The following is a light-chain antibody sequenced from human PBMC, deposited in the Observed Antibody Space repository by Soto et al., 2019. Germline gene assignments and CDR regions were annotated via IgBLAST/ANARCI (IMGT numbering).Light chain of an antibody. V-gene: IGKV3-11*01. CDR2: DAS. Sequence: ETVLTQSLPAVSLYQREKATLSCRASQSVSRHLAWYQQKPGQAPRLLIYDASNRATGIPARFSGSGSGTDFTLTISSLEPEDFAVYYCQQRNNWPPVTFGGGTKVDIK. CDR1: QSVSRH. J-gene: IGKJ4*01. CDR3: QQRNNWPPVT.